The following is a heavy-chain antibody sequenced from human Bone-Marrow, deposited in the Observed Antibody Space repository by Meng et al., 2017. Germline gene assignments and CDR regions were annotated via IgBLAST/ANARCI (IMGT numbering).Heavy chain of an antibody. V-gene: IGHV7-4-1*02. D-gene: IGHD6-13*01. Sequence: QGELVQSVSELKNPGVSVKVSCKASGSTFTSYAMSWVRQAPGQGLEWMGWINTNTGNPTYAQGFTGRFVFSLDTSVSTAYLQISSLKTEDTAVYYCARIVAAAGMIAWFDPWGQGTLVTVSS. CDR3: ARIVAAAGMIAWFDP. J-gene: IGHJ5*02. CDR2: INTNTGNP. CDR1: GSTFTSYA.